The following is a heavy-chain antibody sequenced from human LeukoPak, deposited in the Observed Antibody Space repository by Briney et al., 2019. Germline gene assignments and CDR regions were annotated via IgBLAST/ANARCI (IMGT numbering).Heavy chain of an antibody. V-gene: IGHV3-23*01. CDR1: VFTFSSYS. CDR2: ISDRGDET. CDR3: AKCWRVVSGNWYLSFDS. J-gene: IGHJ4*02. D-gene: IGHD6-13*01. Sequence: GGCLRLSCAASVFTFSSYSMSWVRQTPGKGLEWVSSISDRGDETYYADSVRGRFTISRDNSKNTLYLQMKSLGGDDTALYYCAKCWRVVSGNWYLSFDSWGQGTLVTVSS.